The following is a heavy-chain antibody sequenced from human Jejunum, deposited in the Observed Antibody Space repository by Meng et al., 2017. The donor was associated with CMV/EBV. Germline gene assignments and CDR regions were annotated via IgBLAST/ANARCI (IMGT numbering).Heavy chain of an antibody. J-gene: IGHJ5*02. CDR2: IYNTGGT. D-gene: IGHD2-15*01. V-gene: IGHV3-53*01. Sequence: SCAASGFTVTSNHITWVRQAPGKGLEWVSTIYNTGGTHFSDSVKGRFTISRDTSKNTVHLQMDSLRVEDTAVYYCARRGGGNWNDVWGQGTLVTVSS. CDR1: GFTVTSNH. CDR3: ARRGGGNWNDV.